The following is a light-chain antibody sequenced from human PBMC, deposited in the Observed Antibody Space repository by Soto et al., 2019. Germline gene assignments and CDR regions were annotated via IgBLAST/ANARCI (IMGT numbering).Light chain of an antibody. J-gene: IGKJ2*01. CDR1: QSIRAW. Sequence: DIQMTQSPSTLSASVEDRVTITCRASQSIRAWLAWYQQKPGKAPKLLVYKASTLETGVPSRFSGSGSGTEFTLTISSLQPDDFATYYCHLYHKFPYTFGQGTKLEIK. V-gene: IGKV1-5*03. CDR3: HLYHKFPYT. CDR2: KAS.